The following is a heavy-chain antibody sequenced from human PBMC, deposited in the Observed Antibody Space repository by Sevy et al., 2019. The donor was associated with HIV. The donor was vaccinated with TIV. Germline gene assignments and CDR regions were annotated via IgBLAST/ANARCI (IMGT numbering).Heavy chain of an antibody. CDR3: AGTYSSSSADGYYFNY. CDR2: ILSDGNNK. V-gene: IGHV3-30-3*01. D-gene: IGHD6-6*01. CDR1: GFSFNYYV. J-gene: IGHJ4*02. Sequence: GGSLRLSCAASGFSFNYYVMHWVRQAPGKGLEWVAAILSDGNNKYYTDSVKGRFTISRDNSKNTLYLQMNSLRAEDTAVYYCAGTYSSSSADGYYFNYWGQGVLVTVSS.